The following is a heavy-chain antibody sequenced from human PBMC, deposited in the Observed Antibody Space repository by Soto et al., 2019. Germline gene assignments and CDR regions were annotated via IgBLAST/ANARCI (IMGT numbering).Heavy chain of an antibody. D-gene: IGHD3-10*01. Sequence: ASVKVSCKASGYIFTVYYMHWVRQAPGQGLEWMGWINPNSGGTNYAQKFQGRVTMTRDTSIRTAYMELSRLRSDDTAVYYCALQGSGSNWLDPWGQGTLVTVSS. J-gene: IGHJ5*02. CDR2: INPNSGGT. V-gene: IGHV1-2*02. CDR1: GYIFTVYY. CDR3: ALQGSGSNWLDP.